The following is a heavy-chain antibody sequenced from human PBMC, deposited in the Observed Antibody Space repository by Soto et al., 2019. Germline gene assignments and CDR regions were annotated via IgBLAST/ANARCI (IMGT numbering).Heavy chain of an antibody. J-gene: IGHJ6*02. CDR3: AKVAGTPDLFDHGMDV. Sequence: GGSLRLSCAASGFTFSSYAMSWVRQAPGKGLEWVSAISGSGGSTYYADSVKGRFTISRDNSKNTLYLQMNSLRAEDTAVYYCAKVAGTPDLFDHGMDVWGQGTTVTVSS. CDR1: GFTFSSYA. D-gene: IGHD6-19*01. V-gene: IGHV3-23*01. CDR2: ISGSGGST.